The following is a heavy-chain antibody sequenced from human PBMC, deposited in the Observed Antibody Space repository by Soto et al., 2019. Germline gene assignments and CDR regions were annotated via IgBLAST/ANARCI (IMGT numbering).Heavy chain of an antibody. D-gene: IGHD3-3*01. J-gene: IGHJ5*02. Sequence: QVQLVQSGAEVKKPGASVKVSCKASGYTFTSYGISWVRQAPGQGLEWMGWISAYNGNTNYAQKLQGRVTMTTDTATSTAYRELRSVRSDATAVYYCARVAQIRFLELDNWFDRWGQGTLVTVSS. V-gene: IGHV1-18*01. CDR1: GYTFTSYG. CDR3: ARVAQIRFLELDNWFDR. CDR2: ISAYNGNT.